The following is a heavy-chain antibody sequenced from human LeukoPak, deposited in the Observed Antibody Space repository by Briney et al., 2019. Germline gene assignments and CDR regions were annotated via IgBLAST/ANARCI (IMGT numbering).Heavy chain of an antibody. D-gene: IGHD2-8*01. CDR1: GFAFSSYA. J-gene: IGHJ6*02. CDR2: ISSSGGST. V-gene: IGHV3-23*01. CDR3: AKLKDIELGWGIDI. Sequence: GGSLRLSCAASGFAFSSYAMTWVRQAPGKGLEWVSDISSSGGSTYYADSVKGRFTISRDNSKNTLYVQMNSLRAEDTAIYYCAKLKDIELGWGIDIWGQRTTVTVS.